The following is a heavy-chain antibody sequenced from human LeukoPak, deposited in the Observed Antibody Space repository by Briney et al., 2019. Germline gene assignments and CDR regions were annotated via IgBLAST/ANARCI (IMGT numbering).Heavy chain of an antibody. V-gene: IGHV3-7*03. CDR2: INHNGNVN. CDR3: ARGGGLDV. D-gene: IGHD3-16*01. J-gene: IGHJ6*02. Sequence: GGSLRLSWAASGFTFSSYWMNWARQAPGKGLEWVASINHNGNVNYYVDSVKGRFTISRDNAKNSLYLQMSNLRAEDTAVYFCARGGGLDVWGQGATVTVSS. CDR1: GFTFSSYW.